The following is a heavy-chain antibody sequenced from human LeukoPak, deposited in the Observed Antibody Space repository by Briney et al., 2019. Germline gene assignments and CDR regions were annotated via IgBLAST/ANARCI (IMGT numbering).Heavy chain of an antibody. Sequence: GGSLRLSCAASGFTVSSNYMSWVRQAPGKGLEWVSAISGSGGSTYYADSVKGRFTISRDNSKNTLYLQMNSLRAEDTAVYYCAKGYCSSTSCSLLDYWGQGTLVTVSS. J-gene: IGHJ4*02. V-gene: IGHV3-23*01. D-gene: IGHD2-2*01. CDR2: ISGSGGST. CDR1: GFTVSSNY. CDR3: AKGYCSSTSCSLLDY.